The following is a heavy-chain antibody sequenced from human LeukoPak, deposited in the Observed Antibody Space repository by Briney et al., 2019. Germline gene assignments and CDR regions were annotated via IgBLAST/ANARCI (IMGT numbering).Heavy chain of an antibody. CDR2: IYSGGNT. D-gene: IGHD3-22*01. CDR3: ARRAGDYSHPYDY. CDR1: GLTVSSNC. Sequence: PGGSLRLSCAASGLTVSSNCMSWVRQAPGKGLEWVSFIYSGGNTYYADSVKGRFTISRDNSKNTVHLRMNSLRAEDTAMYYCARRAGDYSHPYDYWGQGTLVTVSS. V-gene: IGHV3-53*01. J-gene: IGHJ4*02.